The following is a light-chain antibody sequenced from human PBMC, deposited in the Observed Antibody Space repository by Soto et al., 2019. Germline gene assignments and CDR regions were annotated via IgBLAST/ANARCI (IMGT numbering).Light chain of an antibody. V-gene: IGKV3-20*01. Sequence: EIVLTQSPGTLSLSPGERATLSCRASQSVSSSYLAWYQQKPGQAPRLLIYGASSRATGIPDRFSGSGSGTDFTLTISRLEPEDFAVYYCQQYGSSPQDTCGQGDKVEIK. CDR2: GAS. CDR3: QQYGSSPQDT. CDR1: QSVSSSY. J-gene: IGKJ1*01.